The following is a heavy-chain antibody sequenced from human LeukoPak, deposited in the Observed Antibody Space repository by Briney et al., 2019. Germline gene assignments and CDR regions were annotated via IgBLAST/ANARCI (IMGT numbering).Heavy chain of an antibody. CDR3: AGQGAMTTTLDYFQH. CDR1: GFTFSSYG. J-gene: IGHJ1*01. Sequence: GRSLRLSCAASGFTFSSYGVHWVRQAPGKGLEWVAIMSYDVTNKYCADSVKGRFTISRDNSKNTLYLHMNSLRAEDTAVYYCAGQGAMTTTLDYFQHWGQGTLVTVSS. CDR2: MSYDVTNK. V-gene: IGHV3-30*03. D-gene: IGHD1-26*01.